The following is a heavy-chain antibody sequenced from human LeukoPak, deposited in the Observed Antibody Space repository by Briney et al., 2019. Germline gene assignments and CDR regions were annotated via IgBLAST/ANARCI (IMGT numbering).Heavy chain of an antibody. CDR3: ARGFYSYGPSGTYYFDY. Sequence: GGSLTLSCAASGFTVSSNYMSWVRQAPGKGLEWVSVIYSGGSTYYADSVKGRFTISRDNSKNTLYLQMNSLRAEDTAVYYCARGFYSYGPSGTYYFDYWGQGTLVTVSS. D-gene: IGHD5-18*01. CDR1: GFTVSSNY. CDR2: IYSGGST. J-gene: IGHJ4*02. V-gene: IGHV3-53*01.